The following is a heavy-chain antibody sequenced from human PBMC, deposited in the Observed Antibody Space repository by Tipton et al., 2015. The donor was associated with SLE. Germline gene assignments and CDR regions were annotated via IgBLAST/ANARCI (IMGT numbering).Heavy chain of an antibody. J-gene: IGHJ6*02. Sequence: LSLTCAVYGGSFSGYYWSWVRQAPGKGLEWVSAISSSGDITYYADSVKGRFTVSRDNAKNSLYLQMNSLRAEDTAVYYCARDVVEPTVFNYFYGLDVWGQGTTVTVSS. V-gene: IGHV3-11*04. D-gene: IGHD4-17*01. CDR2: ISSSGDIT. CDR3: ARDVVEPTVFNYFYGLDV. CDR1: GGSFSGYY.